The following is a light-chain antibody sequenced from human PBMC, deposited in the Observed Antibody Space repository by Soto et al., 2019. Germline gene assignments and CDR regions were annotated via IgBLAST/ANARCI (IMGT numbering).Light chain of an antibody. CDR2: AAT. J-gene: IGKJ2*01. CDR1: QTVANDY. Sequence: EIVLTQSPSTLSLSPGDRAALSCRANQTVANDYLAWYQQKPGQAPRLLIYAATSRTSGIPDRFSGSGSGTDFTLTISRLEPEDFAVYYCLHYGSSSFTFGQGARLDIK. V-gene: IGKV3-20*01. CDR3: LHYGSSSFT.